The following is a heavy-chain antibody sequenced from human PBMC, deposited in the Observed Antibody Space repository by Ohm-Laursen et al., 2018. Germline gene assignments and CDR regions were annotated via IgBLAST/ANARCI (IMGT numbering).Heavy chain of an antibody. D-gene: IGHD3-22*01. CDR3: ARGKGFYDSSGPDY. Sequence: SLRLSCSASGFTFSSYAMSWVRQAPGKGLEWVSAISGSGGSTYYADSVKGRFTISRDNAKNTLYLQMNSLRAEDTAVYYCARGKGFYDSSGPDYWGQGTLVTVSS. CDR2: ISGSGGST. CDR1: GFTFSSYA. V-gene: IGHV3-23*01. J-gene: IGHJ4*02.